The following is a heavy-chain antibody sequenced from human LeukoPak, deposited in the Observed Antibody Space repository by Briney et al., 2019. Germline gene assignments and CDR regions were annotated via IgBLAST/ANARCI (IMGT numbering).Heavy chain of an antibody. Sequence: GWCVRLPCAACVFTFRTWGMLGVRQAPGKGREGVAVIRPGGCPKYYADSAKGRFTISRDNSKNTLFLEMSGLRAEDTAVYYCEKNGGIAAAGTFDYWGEGTLVTVSS. CDR1: VFTFRTWG. D-gene: IGHD6-13*01. J-gene: IGHJ4*02. CDR2: IRPGGCPK. V-gene: IGHV3-30*02. CDR3: EKNGGIAAAGTFDY.